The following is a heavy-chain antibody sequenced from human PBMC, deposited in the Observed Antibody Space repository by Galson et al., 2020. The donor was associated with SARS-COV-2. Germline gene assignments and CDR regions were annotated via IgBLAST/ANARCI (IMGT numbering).Heavy chain of an antibody. D-gene: IGHD3-22*01. CDR3: ARGDYYDSSGYFPPVMVY. CDR2: ISAYNGNT. Sequence: ASVKVSCKASGYTFTSYGISWVRQAPGQGLEWMGWISAYNGNTNYAQKLQGRVTMTTDTSTSTAYMELRSLRSDDTAVYYCARGDYYDSSGYFPPVMVYWGQGTLVTVSS. CDR1: GYTFTSYG. V-gene: IGHV1-18*04. J-gene: IGHJ4*02.